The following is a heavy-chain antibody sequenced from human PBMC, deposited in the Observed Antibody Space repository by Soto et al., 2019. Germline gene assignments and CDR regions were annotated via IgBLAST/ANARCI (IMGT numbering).Heavy chain of an antibody. Sequence: EVQLVESGGGLVQPGGSLRLSCAASGFPFSTHSLNWVRQAPGKGLEWVSYISRSSSNIYYADSVKGRFTISRDNAKNSVYLQLNSPRGEDTAVYYCARDAGTTSPYSYVDVWGKGTAVTVS. CDR2: ISRSSSNI. J-gene: IGHJ6*03. CDR1: GFPFSTHS. D-gene: IGHD1-1*01. V-gene: IGHV3-48*01. CDR3: ARDAGTTSPYSYVDV.